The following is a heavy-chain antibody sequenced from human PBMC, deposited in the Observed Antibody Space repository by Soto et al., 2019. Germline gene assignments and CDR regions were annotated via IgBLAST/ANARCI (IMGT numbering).Heavy chain of an antibody. CDR3: ARRYGSCFDY. CDR2: IYYSGST. V-gene: IGHV4-59*08. Sequence: QVQLQESGPGLVKPSETLSLTCTVSGGSISSYYWSWIRQPPGKGLEWIGYIYYSGSTNYNPSLXSXXXIXXDTSKNQFSLKLSSVIAADTAVYYCARRYGSCFDYWGQGTLVTVSS. CDR1: GGSISSYY. D-gene: IGHD5-18*01. J-gene: IGHJ4*02.